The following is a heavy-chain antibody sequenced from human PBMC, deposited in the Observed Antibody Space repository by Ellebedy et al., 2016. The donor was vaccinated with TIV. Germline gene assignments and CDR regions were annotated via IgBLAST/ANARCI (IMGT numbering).Heavy chain of an antibody. CDR1: GFTFSSYS. CDR3: ARQGMARYFDWTFDY. V-gene: IGHV4-59*08. CDR2: IYVSGST. D-gene: IGHD3-9*01. Sequence: MPGGSLRLSCTASGFTFSSYSMNWIRQPPGKGLEWIGYIYVSGSTNYNPSLKSRVTISVDTATNQFSLNLSSVTAADTAVYYCARQGMARYFDWTFDYWGQGTLVTVSS. J-gene: IGHJ4*02.